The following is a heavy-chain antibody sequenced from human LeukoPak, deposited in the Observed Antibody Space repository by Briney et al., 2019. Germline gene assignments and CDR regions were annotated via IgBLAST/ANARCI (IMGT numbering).Heavy chain of an antibody. CDR3: ARVGVIEMATHPDY. D-gene: IGHD5-24*01. Sequence: PGGSLSLSCAASGFTFSSYGMHWVRQAPGKGLEWVAVIWYDGSNKYYADSVKGRFTISRDNSKNTLYLQMNSLRAEDTAVYYCARVGVIEMATHPDYWGQGTLVTVSS. J-gene: IGHJ4*02. V-gene: IGHV3-33*01. CDR1: GFTFSSYG. CDR2: IWYDGSNK.